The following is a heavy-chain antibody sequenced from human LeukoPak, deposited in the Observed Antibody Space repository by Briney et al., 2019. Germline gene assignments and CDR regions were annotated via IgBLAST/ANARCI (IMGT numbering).Heavy chain of an antibody. CDR1: GYTFTSYG. D-gene: IGHD1-14*01. CDR3: ASPPPGASPGQFDY. V-gene: IGHV1-18*01. CDR2: ISAYNGNT. J-gene: IGHJ4*02. Sequence: GASVKVSCKASGYTFTSYGISWVRQAPGQGLEWMGWISAYNGNTNYAQKLQGRVTMTTDTSTSTAYMELRSLRSDDTAVYYCASPPPGASPGQFDYWGQGTLVTVSS.